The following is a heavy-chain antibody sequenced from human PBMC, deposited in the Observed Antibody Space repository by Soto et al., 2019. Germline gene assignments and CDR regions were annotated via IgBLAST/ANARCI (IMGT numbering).Heavy chain of an antibody. CDR2: IYPGDSDT. D-gene: IGHD6-6*01. V-gene: IGHV5-51*01. CDR3: ARQDHELSIAARLYNWFDP. CDR1: GYSFTSYW. Sequence: PGESLKISCRGSGYSFTSYWIGWVRQMPGKGLEWMGIIYPGDSDTRYSPSFQGQVTISADKSISTAYLQWSSLKASDTAMYYCARQDHELSIAARLYNWFDPWGQGTLVTVSS. J-gene: IGHJ5*02.